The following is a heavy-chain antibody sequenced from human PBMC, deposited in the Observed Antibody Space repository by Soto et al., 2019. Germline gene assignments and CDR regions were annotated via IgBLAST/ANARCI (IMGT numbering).Heavy chain of an antibody. V-gene: IGHV3-9*01. CDR2: ISWNSGSI. D-gene: IGHD6-6*01. J-gene: IGHJ6*02. CDR1: GFTFDDYA. Sequence: HPGGSLRLSCAASGFTFDDYAMRWVRQAPGKGLEWVSGISWNSGSIGYADSVKGRFTISRDNAKNSLYLQMNSLRAEDTALYYCAKDKGGSSPYYYYYGMDVWGQGTTVTVSS. CDR3: AKDKGGSSPYYYYYGMDV.